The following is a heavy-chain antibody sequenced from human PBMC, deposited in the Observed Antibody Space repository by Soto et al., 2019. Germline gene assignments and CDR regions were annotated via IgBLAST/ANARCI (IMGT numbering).Heavy chain of an antibody. CDR2: ISNDGRTK. J-gene: IGHJ4*02. Sequence: GGSLRLSCAASGFTFSGYGMHWVRQAPGKGLEWVAAISNDGRTKYYADSVKGRFTISRDNSKGTLDLQMNSLKASDTAMYFCARPHNNYVASWGQGTLVTVSS. D-gene: IGHD2-21*01. CDR1: GFTFSGYG. V-gene: IGHV3-33*08. CDR3: ARPHNNYVAS.